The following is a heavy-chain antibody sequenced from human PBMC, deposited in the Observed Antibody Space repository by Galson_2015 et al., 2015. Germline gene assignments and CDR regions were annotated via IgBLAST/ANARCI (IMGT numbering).Heavy chain of an antibody. CDR1: GYSFTNYW. D-gene: IGHD3-3*01. V-gene: IGHV5-10-1*01. Sequence: QSGAEVKKPGESLTISCKGSGYSFTNYWINWVRQMPGKGLEWMGRIDPADSYTNYSPSFQGHVTISADKSISTAYLQWSSLKASDTAIYYCARPPKNGFYSYDAFDAWGQGTMVTVSS. CDR3: ARPPKNGFYSYDAFDA. J-gene: IGHJ3*01. CDR2: IDPADSYT.